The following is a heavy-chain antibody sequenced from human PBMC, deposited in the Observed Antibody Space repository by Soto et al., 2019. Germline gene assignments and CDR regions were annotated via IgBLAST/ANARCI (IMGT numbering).Heavy chain of an antibody. Sequence: QVQLVQSGAEVKKPGSSVKVSCKASGGTFSSYAISWVRQAPGQGLEWMGGIIPIFGTANYAQKFQGRVMLPAAESTSTSSMGGSSLRSEDTVVYYVAGSPEVGVFSSPLTPFADFDIWCQGTMVCV. CDR1: GGTFSSYA. D-gene: IGHD2-2*01. J-gene: IGHJ3*02. CDR3: AGSPEVGVFSSPLTPFADFDI. CDR2: IIPIFGTA. V-gene: IGHV1-69*01.